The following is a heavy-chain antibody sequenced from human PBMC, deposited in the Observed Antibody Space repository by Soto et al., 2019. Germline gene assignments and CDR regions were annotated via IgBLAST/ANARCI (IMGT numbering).Heavy chain of an antibody. J-gene: IGHJ6*02. V-gene: IGHV3-21*01. Sequence: LRLSCAASGFTFSSYSMNWVRQAPGKGLEWVSSISSSSSYIYYADSVKGRFSISRDDATSSVSLQMNSLRGEDTAVYFCAREETAWPLAYGLDVWGQGTTVTVSS. CDR1: GFTFSSYS. CDR2: ISSSSSYI. CDR3: AREETAWPLAYGLDV. D-gene: IGHD2-21*02.